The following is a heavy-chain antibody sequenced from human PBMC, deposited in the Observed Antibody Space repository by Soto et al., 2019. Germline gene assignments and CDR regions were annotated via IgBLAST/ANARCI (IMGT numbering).Heavy chain of an antibody. CDR2: SSYNGGT. V-gene: IGHV4-39*01. CDR3: TGHRIEVVWRGFDY. J-gene: IGHJ4*02. Sequence: PSETLSLTCTVSADSNSFRDSYWGWIRQPPGEGLQWIGSSSYNGGTFYNPSLKGRVDISIDASRRQSSLQLTAVTAADSAIYYCTGHRIEVVWRGFDYWGQG. CDR1: ADSNSFRDSY. D-gene: IGHD1-1*01.